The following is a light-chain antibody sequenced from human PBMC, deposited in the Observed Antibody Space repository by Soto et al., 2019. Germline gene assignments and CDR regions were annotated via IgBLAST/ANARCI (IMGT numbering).Light chain of an antibody. Sequence: QSALTQPASVSGSPGQSITISCTGTSSDVGGYNYASWYQQHPGKAPKLMIYEVSNRPSGVSNRFSGSKSGNTASLTISGVQAEDEADYYCSSYTSSSTPYVFGTGTKLTVL. CDR3: SSYTSSSTPYV. CDR1: SSDVGGYNY. J-gene: IGLJ1*01. CDR2: EVS. V-gene: IGLV2-14*01.